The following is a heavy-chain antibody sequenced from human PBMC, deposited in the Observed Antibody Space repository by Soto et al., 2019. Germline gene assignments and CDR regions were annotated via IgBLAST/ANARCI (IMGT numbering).Heavy chain of an antibody. Sequence: SVKVSCKASGGTFSSYTISWVRQAPGQGLEWMGRIIPILGIANYAQKFQGRVTITADESTSTAYMELSSLRSEDTAVYYCARSDIVVVVEAYNWFDPWGQGTLVTVSS. V-gene: IGHV1-69*02. CDR3: ARSDIVVVVEAYNWFDP. CDR2: IIPILGIA. CDR1: GGTFSSYT. J-gene: IGHJ5*02. D-gene: IGHD2-15*01.